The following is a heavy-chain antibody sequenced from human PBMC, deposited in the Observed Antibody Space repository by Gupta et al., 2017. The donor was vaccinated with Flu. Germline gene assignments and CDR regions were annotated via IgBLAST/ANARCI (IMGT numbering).Heavy chain of an antibody. J-gene: IGHJ5*02. CDR1: GDSISSGSYF. CDR3: ARLHYASGRVWWFDP. Sequence: QLQLHESGPGLVKPSETLSLTCSVSGDSISSGSYFWGWIRQPPGKGLEWIASIYYSGSTYYNPSLKSRVTISGDTSKNQFSLKLTSVTAADTAVYYCARLHYASGRVWWFDPWGQGTQATVSS. CDR2: IYYSGST. D-gene: IGHD3-10*01. V-gene: IGHV4-39*01.